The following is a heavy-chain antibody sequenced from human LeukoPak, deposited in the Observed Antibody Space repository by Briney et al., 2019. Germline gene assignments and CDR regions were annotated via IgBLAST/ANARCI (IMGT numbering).Heavy chain of an antibody. Sequence: GRSLRLSCAASGFTFSSYGMHWVRQAPGKGLEWVAVISYDGSNEHYADSVKGRFTISRDNSKNTLYLQMNSLRAEDTAVYYCAKGRRSPHYGMDVWGQGTTVTVSS. D-gene: IGHD6-13*01. J-gene: IGHJ6*02. CDR3: AKGRRSPHYGMDV. CDR1: GFTFSSYG. V-gene: IGHV3-30*18. CDR2: ISYDGSNE.